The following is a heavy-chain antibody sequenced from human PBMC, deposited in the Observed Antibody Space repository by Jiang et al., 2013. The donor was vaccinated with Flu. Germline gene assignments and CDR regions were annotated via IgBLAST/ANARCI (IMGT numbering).Heavy chain of an antibody. Sequence: LLKPSETLSLTCTVSGGSISSYYWSWIRQPPGKGLEWIGYIYYSGSTNYNPSLKSRVTISVDTSKNQFSLKLSSVTAADTAVYYCARDVGDYGSGTFDYWGQGTLVTVSS. V-gene: IGHV4-59*01. D-gene: IGHD4-17*01. J-gene: IGHJ4*02. CDR1: GGSISSYY. CDR3: ARDVGDYGSGTFDY. CDR2: IYYSGST.